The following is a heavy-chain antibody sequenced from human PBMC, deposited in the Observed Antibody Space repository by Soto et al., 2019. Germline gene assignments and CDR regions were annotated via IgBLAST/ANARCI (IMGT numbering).Heavy chain of an antibody. CDR1: GFTFSTYA. CDR3: ARDPGTSGWSLGPDY. Sequence: QVQLVESGGGVVQPGRSLRLSCAASGFTFSTYAMHWVRQAPGKGLEWVAVMSYDGSNKYHADSVKGRFTISRDNSKNTLYLQMNSLRGEDTAVYYCARDPGTSGWSLGPDYWGQGTLVTVSS. CDR2: MSYDGSNK. D-gene: IGHD6-19*01. J-gene: IGHJ4*02. V-gene: IGHV3-30-3*01.